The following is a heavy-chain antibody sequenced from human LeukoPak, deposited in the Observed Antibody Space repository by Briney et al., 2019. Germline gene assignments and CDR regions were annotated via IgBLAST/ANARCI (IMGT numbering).Heavy chain of an antibody. J-gene: IGHJ6*02. CDR2: IIPVLNIT. V-gene: IGHV1-69*04. CDR1: GGTFSSSA. D-gene: IGHD5-18*01. Sequence: SVNVSCKTSGGTFSSSAITWMRQPPGQGLEWMGRIIPVLNITTYAQKFQGRVTITADTSTSTVYMELSSLRSEETAVYYCAKDQGLTAPPPYGLDVWGQGTTVIVTS. CDR3: AKDQGLTAPPPYGLDV.